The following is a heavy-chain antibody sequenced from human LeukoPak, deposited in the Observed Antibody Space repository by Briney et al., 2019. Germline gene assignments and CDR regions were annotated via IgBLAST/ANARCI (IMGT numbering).Heavy chain of an antibody. Sequence: GGSLRLSCAAPGFTFSSYWMSWVRQAPGKGLEWVANIKQDGSEKYYVDSVKGRFTISRDNAKNSLYLQMNSLRAEDTAVYYCARDRGIAARRSYYYYMDVWGKGTTVTVSS. J-gene: IGHJ6*03. V-gene: IGHV3-7*01. CDR3: ARDRGIAARRSYYYYMDV. D-gene: IGHD6-6*01. CDR2: IKQDGSEK. CDR1: GFTFSSYW.